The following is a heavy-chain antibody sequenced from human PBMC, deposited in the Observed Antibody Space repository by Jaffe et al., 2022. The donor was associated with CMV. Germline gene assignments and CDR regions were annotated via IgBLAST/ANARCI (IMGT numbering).Heavy chain of an antibody. D-gene: IGHD6-6*01. CDR3: ARGLTIAARPSSLPY. CDR2: INPNSGGT. CDR1: GYTFTGYY. Sequence: QVQLVQSGAEVKKPGASVKVSCKASGYTFTGYYMHWVRQAPGQGLEWMGWINPNSGGTNYAQKFQGRVTMTRDTSISTAYMELSRLRSDDTAVYYCARGLTIAARPSSLPYWGQGTLVTVSS. J-gene: IGHJ4*02. V-gene: IGHV1-2*02.